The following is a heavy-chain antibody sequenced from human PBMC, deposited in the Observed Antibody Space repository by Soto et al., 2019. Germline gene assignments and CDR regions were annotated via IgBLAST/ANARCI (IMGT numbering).Heavy chain of an antibody. CDR1: GFTFSSYW. Sequence: ESGGGLVPPGGSLRLSCAASGFTFSSYWMSWVRQAPGKGLEWVANIDQDGSEKYYVDSVKGRFTISRDNAKNSLFLQMNSLRVEDTAVYYCAASTTSFDMWGQGTMVTVSS. CDR3: AASTTSFDM. CDR2: IDQDGSEK. D-gene: IGHD1-7*01. V-gene: IGHV3-7*05. J-gene: IGHJ3*02.